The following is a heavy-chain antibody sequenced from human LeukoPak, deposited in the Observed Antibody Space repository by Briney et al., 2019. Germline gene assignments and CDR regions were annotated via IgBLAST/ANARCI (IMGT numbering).Heavy chain of an antibody. D-gene: IGHD3-22*01. V-gene: IGHV4-59*01. CDR3: ARGRVNYYDSSGSYFDY. CDR2: IYYSGST. J-gene: IGHJ4*02. Sequence: SETLSLTCTVSGGSISSYYWSWIRQPPGKGLEWIGYIYYSGSTNYNPSLKSRVTISVDTSKNQFSLKLSSVTAADTAVYYCARGRVNYYDSSGSYFDYWGQGTLVTVSS. CDR1: GGSISSYY.